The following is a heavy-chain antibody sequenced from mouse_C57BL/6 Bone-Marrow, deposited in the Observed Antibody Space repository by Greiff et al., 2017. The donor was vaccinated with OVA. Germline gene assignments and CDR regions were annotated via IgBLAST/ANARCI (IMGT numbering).Heavy chain of an antibody. V-gene: IGHV5-17*01. Sequence: EVKLMESGGGLVKPGGSLKLSCAASGFTFSDYGMHWVRQAPEKGLEWVAYISSGSSTIYYADTVKGRFTISRDNAKNTLFLQMTSLRSEDTAMYYCARSHYRYAMDYWGQGTSVTVSS. CDR1: GFTFSDYG. CDR3: ARSHYRYAMDY. J-gene: IGHJ4*01. CDR2: ISSGSSTI. D-gene: IGHD5-5*01.